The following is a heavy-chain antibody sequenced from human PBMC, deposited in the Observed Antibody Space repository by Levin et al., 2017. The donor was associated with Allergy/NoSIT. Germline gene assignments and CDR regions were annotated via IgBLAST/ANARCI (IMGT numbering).Heavy chain of an antibody. D-gene: IGHD6-13*01. CDR2: IYYSGST. V-gene: IGHV4-59*01. CDR1: GGSISSYY. Sequence: SETLSLTCTVSGGSISSYYWSWIRQPPGKGLEWIGYIYYSGSTNYNPSLKSRVTISVDTSKNQFSLKLSSVTAADTAVYYCARDLGYSSSWRHEENWFDPWGQGTLVTVSS. CDR3: ARDLGYSSSWRHEENWFDP. J-gene: IGHJ5*02.